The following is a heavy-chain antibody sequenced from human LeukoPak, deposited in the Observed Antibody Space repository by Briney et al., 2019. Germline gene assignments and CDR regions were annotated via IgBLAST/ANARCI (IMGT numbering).Heavy chain of an antibody. V-gene: IGHV4-34*01. CDR2: INHSGST. CDR3: ARQPIAAAGRVDY. Sequence: SETLSLTCAVYGGSFSGYYWSWIRQPPGKGLEWIGEINHSGSTNYNPSLKSRVTISVDTSKNQFSLKLSSVTAADTAVYYCARQPIAAAGRVDYWGQGTLVTVSS. CDR1: GGSFSGYY. J-gene: IGHJ4*02. D-gene: IGHD6-13*01.